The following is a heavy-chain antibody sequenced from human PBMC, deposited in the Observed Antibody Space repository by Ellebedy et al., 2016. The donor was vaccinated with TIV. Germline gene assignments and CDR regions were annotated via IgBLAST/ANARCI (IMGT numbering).Heavy chain of an antibody. D-gene: IGHD6-19*01. V-gene: IGHV3-23*01. J-gene: IGHJ3*02. CDR2: IGSSAYTT. CDR3: VKDVRYTTGWGGALDI. CDR1: GFNFGGHA. Sequence: GESLKISCAASGFNFGGHAMKWVRQAPGKGLEWVSSIGSSAYTTHYADSVKGRFTISRDNSRNTLYLQMNSLRGEDTAVYCCVKDVRYTTGWGGALDIWGQGAMVTVSS.